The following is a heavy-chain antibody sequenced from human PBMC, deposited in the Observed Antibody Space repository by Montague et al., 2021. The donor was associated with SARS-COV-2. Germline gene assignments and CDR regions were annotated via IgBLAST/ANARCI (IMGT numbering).Heavy chain of an antibody. CDR3: AVNSNYYYYSGMDV. J-gene: IGHJ6*02. CDR1: GYSISSGYY. D-gene: IGHD4-11*01. Sequence: SETLSLTCTVSGYSISSGYYWGWIRQPPGKGLVWIGSIYYSGGTYYNPSLKSRVTISVDTSKNQFSLKLSSVTAADTAVYYCAVNSNYYYYSGMDVWGQGTTVTVSS. V-gene: IGHV4-38-2*02. CDR2: IYYSGGT.